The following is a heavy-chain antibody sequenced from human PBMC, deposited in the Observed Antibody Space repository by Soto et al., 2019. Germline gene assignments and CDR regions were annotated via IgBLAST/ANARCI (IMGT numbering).Heavy chain of an antibody. V-gene: IGHV3-33*01. CDR3: ARQPYYDFLHPRWPKSYYYYGTDV. Sequence: PGGSLRLSCAASGFTFSSYGMHWVRQAPGKGLEWVAVIWYDGSNKYYADSVKGRFTISRDNSKNTLYLQMNSLRAEDTAVYYCARQPYYDFLHPRWPKSYYYYGTDVWGQGTTVTVSS. J-gene: IGHJ6*02. CDR1: GFTFSSYG. D-gene: IGHD3-3*01. CDR2: IWYDGSNK.